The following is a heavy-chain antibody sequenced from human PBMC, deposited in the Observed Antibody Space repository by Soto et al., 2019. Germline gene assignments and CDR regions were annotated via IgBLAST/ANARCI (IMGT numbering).Heavy chain of an antibody. V-gene: IGHV3-9*01. CDR3: AKGRFMVRGVPPDY. J-gene: IGHJ4*02. Sequence: SLRLSCAASGFTFDDYAMHWVRQAPGKGLEWVSGISWISVSIGYADSVKGRFTISRDNAKNSLYLQMNSLRAEDTALYYCAKGRFMVRGVPPDYWGQGTLVTVSS. CDR1: GFTFDDYA. CDR2: ISWISVSI. D-gene: IGHD3-10*01.